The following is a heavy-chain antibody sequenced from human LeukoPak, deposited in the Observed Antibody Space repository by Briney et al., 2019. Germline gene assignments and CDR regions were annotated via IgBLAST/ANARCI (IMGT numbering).Heavy chain of an antibody. Sequence: ASVTVSFKASGYTFTGYYMHWVRQAPGQGLEWMGWINPNSGGTNYAQKFQGRVTMTRDTSISTAYMELSSLRSEDTAVYYCAADHAMVRGAPHAFDIWGQGTMVTVSS. V-gene: IGHV1-2*02. J-gene: IGHJ3*02. D-gene: IGHD3-10*01. CDR2: INPNSGGT. CDR3: AADHAMVRGAPHAFDI. CDR1: GYTFTGYY.